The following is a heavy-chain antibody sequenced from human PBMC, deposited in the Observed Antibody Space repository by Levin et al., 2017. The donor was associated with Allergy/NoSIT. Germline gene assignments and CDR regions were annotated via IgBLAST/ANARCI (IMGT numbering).Heavy chain of an antibody. Sequence: GESLKISCKASGYTFTSYGISWVRQAPGQGLEWMGWISAYNGNTNYAQKLQGRVTMTTDTSTSTAYMELRSLRSDDTAVYYCASVEMTTVTTFPYYGMDVWGQGTTVTVSS. J-gene: IGHJ6*02. CDR3: ASVEMTTVTTFPYYGMDV. CDR1: GYTFTSYG. V-gene: IGHV1-18*01. CDR2: ISAYNGNT. D-gene: IGHD4-17*01.